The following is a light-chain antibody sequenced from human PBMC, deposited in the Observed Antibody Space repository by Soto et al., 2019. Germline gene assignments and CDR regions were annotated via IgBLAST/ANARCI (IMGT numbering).Light chain of an antibody. CDR1: QSISSW. J-gene: IGKJ1*01. Sequence: DIQMTQSPSTLSASVGDRVTITCRASQSISSWLAWYQQKPGKAPKLLIYDASSLDSGVPSRFSVSGSGTEFNLTISSLQPDDFATDDCQQYNSYSPPTFGQGTKVEIK. CDR2: DAS. CDR3: QQYNSYSPPT. V-gene: IGKV1-5*01.